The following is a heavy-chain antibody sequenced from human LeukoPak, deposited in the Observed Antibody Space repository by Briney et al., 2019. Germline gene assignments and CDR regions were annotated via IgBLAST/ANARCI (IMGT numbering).Heavy chain of an antibody. D-gene: IGHD3-10*01. CDR2: ISSSGSTI. J-gene: IGHJ4*02. CDR1: GFTYSSYE. Sequence: GGSLRLSCAASGFTYSSYEMNWVRQATGKGVEWVSYISSSGSTIYYADSVKGRFIISRDNAKNSLYLQMNSLRAEDTAVYYCARALLWFGELFNWGQGTLVTVSS. V-gene: IGHV3-48*03. CDR3: ARALLWFGELFN.